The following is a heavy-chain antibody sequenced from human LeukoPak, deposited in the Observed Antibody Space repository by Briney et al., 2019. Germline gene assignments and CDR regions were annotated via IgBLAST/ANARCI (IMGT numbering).Heavy chain of an antibody. Sequence: SETLSLTCTVSGGSISSSSYYWGWIRQPPGKGLEWIGSIYYSGSTYYNPSLKSRVTISVDTSKNQFSLKPSSVTAADTAVYYCASVIYGSGIPGYWGQGTLVTVSS. V-gene: IGHV4-39*01. J-gene: IGHJ4*02. CDR3: ASVIYGSGIPGY. D-gene: IGHD3-10*01. CDR2: IYYSGST. CDR1: GGSISSSSYY.